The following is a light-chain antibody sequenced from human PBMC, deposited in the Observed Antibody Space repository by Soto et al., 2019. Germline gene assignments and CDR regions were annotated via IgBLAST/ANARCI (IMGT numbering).Light chain of an antibody. CDR1: QSVLSSSDNKNY. CDR2: WAS. J-gene: IGKJ4*02. Sequence: DIVMTQSPDSLAVSLGERATINCKSSQSVLSSSDNKNYLAWYRQKPGQPPELLIYWASTREFGVPDRFSGSGSATDFTLTISSLQAEDVAVYYCQQYYTSPPALAFGGGTKVEI. V-gene: IGKV4-1*01. CDR3: QQYYTSPPALA.